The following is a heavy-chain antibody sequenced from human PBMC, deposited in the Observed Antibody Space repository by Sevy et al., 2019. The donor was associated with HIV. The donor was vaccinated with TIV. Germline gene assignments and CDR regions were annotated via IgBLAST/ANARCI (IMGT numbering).Heavy chain of an antibody. D-gene: IGHD3-22*01. CDR2: INHSGST. CDR1: RGSFSGYF. J-gene: IGHJ4*02. Sequence: SETLSLTCAVYRGSFSGYFWTWVHQPPGKGLQWIGEINHSGSTNYNPSLKSRVTISVDTSKKQFSLMLTSVTAADTAVYYCARGFSYYNDSSGFDYWGQGNLVTVSS. CDR3: ARGFSYYNDSSGFDY. V-gene: IGHV4-34*01.